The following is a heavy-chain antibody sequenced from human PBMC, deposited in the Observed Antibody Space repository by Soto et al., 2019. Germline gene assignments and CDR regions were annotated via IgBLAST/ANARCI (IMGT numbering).Heavy chain of an antibody. CDR2: ISFNGDNK. Sequence: PGGSLRLSCAASGFTFSSYAIHWVRQAPGKGLEWVAVISFNGDNKYYADSVKGRFTISRENSKNKLYLQMNSLRAEDTAVYYCAKGHVLLWFGESRSWGQGNLVT. V-gene: IGHV3-30-3*01. D-gene: IGHD3-10*01. J-gene: IGHJ5*02. CDR3: AKGHVLLWFGESRS. CDR1: GFTFSSYA.